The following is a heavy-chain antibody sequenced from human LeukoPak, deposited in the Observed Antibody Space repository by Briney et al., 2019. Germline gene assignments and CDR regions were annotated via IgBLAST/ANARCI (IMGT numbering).Heavy chain of an antibody. V-gene: IGHV4-34*01. Sequence: SETLSLTCAVYGGSFSGYYWSWIRQPPGKGLEWIGEINHSGSTNYNPSLKSRVTISVDTSKNQFSLKLSSVTAADTAVYYCAGKGVPSYNYYDSSGYKAFDLWGRGTLVTVSS. D-gene: IGHD3-22*01. J-gene: IGHJ2*01. CDR3: AGKGVPSYNYYDSSGYKAFDL. CDR1: GGSFSGYY. CDR2: INHSGST.